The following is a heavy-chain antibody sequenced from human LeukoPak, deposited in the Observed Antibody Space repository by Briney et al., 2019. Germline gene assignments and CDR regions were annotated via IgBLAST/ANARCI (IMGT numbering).Heavy chain of an antibody. Sequence: GASVKVSCKASGGTFSSYAISWVRQAPGQGLEWMGGIIPIFGTANYAQKFQGRVTITADKSTSTAYMELSSLRSEDTAVYYCARDRLSEDYYGSGSPFWGQGTLVTVSS. CDR2: IIPIFGTA. D-gene: IGHD3-10*01. J-gene: IGHJ4*02. V-gene: IGHV1-69*06. CDR1: GGTFSSYA. CDR3: ARDRLSEDYYGSGSPF.